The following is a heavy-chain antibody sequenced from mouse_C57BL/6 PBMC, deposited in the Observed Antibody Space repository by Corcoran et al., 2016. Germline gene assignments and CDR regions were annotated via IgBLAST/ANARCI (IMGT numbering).Heavy chain of an antibody. V-gene: IGHV1-26*01. Sequence: EVQLQQSGPELVKPGASVKISCKASGYTFTDYYMNWVKQSHGKSLEWIGDINPNNGGTSYNQKFKGKATLTVDKSSSTAYMELRSLTSEDSAVYYCARGGYFHFDYWGQGTTLTVSS. CDR2: INPNNGGT. CDR1: GYTFTDYY. D-gene: IGHD2-3*01. CDR3: ARGGYFHFDY. J-gene: IGHJ2*01.